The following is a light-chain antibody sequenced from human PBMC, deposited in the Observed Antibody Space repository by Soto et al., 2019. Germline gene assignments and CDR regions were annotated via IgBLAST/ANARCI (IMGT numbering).Light chain of an antibody. V-gene: IGLV1-47*01. CDR1: SSNIGINY. CDR2: RNN. Sequence: QSVLTQPPSASGTPGQRVTISCSGSSSNIGINYVYWYQQLPGTAPKLLIYRNNQRPSGVPDRFSGSKSGTSASLAISGLRSEDEADYYCAAWDDSLGSPVFGGGTKLTVL. J-gene: IGLJ3*02. CDR3: AAWDDSLGSPV.